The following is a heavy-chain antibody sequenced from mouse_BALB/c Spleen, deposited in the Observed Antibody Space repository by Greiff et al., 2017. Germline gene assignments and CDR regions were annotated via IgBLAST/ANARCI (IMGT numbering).Heavy chain of an antibody. V-gene: IGHV2-2*02. CDR1: GFSLTSYG. J-gene: IGHJ2*01. CDR3: ARNKYGNYAYYFDY. Sequence: QVQLQQSGPGLVQPSQSLSITCTVSGFSLTSYGVHWVRQSPGKGLEWLGVIWSGGSTDYNAAFISRLSISKDNSKSQVFFKMNSLQANDTAIYYCARNKYGNYAYYFDYWGQGTTLTVSA. D-gene: IGHD2-10*02. CDR2: IWSGGST.